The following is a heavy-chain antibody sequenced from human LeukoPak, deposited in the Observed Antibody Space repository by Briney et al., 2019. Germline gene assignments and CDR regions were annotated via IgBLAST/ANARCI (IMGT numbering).Heavy chain of an antibody. CDR2: IYHSGST. V-gene: IGHV4-38-2*02. Sequence: SETLSLTCTVSGYSISRGYSWGWIRQPPRKELEWIGNIYHSGSTNYSPSLNSRGTTSVETSKNQLSLKLMSVTAAANAVDYFATLRLSGSYSGTFDYWGQGTLVSVSS. D-gene: IGHD1-26*01. J-gene: IGHJ4*02. CDR1: GYSISRGYS. CDR3: ATLRLSGSYSGTFDY.